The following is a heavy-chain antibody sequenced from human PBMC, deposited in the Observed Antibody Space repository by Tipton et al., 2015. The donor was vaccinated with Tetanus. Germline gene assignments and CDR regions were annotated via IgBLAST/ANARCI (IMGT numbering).Heavy chain of an antibody. CDR1: GDSVSGYY. V-gene: IGHV4-59*02. D-gene: IGHD6-13*01. CDR2: VYYTGST. Sequence: LRLSCTVSGDSVSGYYWSRIRQPPGKGLEWIGYVYYTGSTNHNPSLKSRVTISMDRSKNQISLQLTSVTAADTAVYFCAGVTAQRTELYFDHWGQGTLITVSS. CDR3: AGVTAQRTELYFDH. J-gene: IGHJ4*02.